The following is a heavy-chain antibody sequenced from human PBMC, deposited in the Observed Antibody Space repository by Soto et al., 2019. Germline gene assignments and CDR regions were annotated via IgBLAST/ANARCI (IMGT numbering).Heavy chain of an antibody. CDR3: ARLSSSSLSYYYGMDV. CDR2: IYYSGST. CDR1: GGSISSHY. J-gene: IGHJ6*02. V-gene: IGHV4-59*08. D-gene: IGHD6-6*01. Sequence: SETLSLTCTVSGGSISSHYWSWIRQPPGKGLEWIGFIYYSGSTNYNPSLRSRVTISVDTSKNQFSLKLTSVTAADTAVYYCARLSSSSLSYYYGMDVWGQGTTVTVSS.